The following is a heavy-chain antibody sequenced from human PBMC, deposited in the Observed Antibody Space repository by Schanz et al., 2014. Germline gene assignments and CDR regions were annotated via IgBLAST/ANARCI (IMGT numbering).Heavy chain of an antibody. CDR2: INPNSGTT. CDR3: ARAKRFGDMDV. J-gene: IGHJ6*02. V-gene: IGHV1-2*04. D-gene: IGHD3-10*01. Sequence: QVQLVQSWAEVKGPGASVKVSCEASRYTFNTYGLNWVRQAPGQGLEWMGWINPNSGTTNYAQKFQGWVTMTRDTSISTAYMEVSRLKSDDTAVYYCARAKRFGDMDVWGQGTTVTVSS. CDR1: RYTFNTYG.